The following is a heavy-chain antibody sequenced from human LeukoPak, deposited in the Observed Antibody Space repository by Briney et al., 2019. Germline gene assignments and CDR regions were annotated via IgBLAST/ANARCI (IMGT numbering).Heavy chain of an antibody. CDR1: GGSISSSSYY. Sequence: SETLSLTCTVSGGSISSSSYYWDWIRQPPGKGLEWIGTIFYSGTTSYSPSLKSRVTISVDTSRNQFSLKLNSVTAADTAIYYGARRRIAAIGYWGQGTLVTVSS. V-gene: IGHV4-39*01. CDR2: IFYSGTT. J-gene: IGHJ4*02. D-gene: IGHD6-13*01. CDR3: ARRRIAAIGY.